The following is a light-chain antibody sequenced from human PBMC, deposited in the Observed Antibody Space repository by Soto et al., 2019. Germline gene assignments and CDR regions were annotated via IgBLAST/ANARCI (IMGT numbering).Light chain of an antibody. CDR1: QSINSKS. J-gene: IGKJ3*01. V-gene: IGKV3-20*01. CDR3: QHYGGSFI. CDR2: NTS. Sequence: EIVLTQSPGTLSLSPGEGATVSCRVSQSINSKSLVWYQRKFGQAPRLLIYNTSSRATGIPYRFSGSGSGTHFTLSISRLEPEDFAVYYCQHYGGSFIFGPGTKVDFK.